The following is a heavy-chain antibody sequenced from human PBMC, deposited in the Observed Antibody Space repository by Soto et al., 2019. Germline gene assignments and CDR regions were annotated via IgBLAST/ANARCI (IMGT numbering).Heavy chain of an antibody. CDR1: GFTFSFSYFG. D-gene: IGHD3-9*01. Sequence: QVQLVESGGGVVQPGRSLRLSCAASGFTFSFSYFGMHWVRQAPGKGLECVAVISSDGGNKYYADSVKGRFTISRDNSKNTLYLQMNSLRAEDTAVYYCAKYYKTGDYNQYGMDVWGQGTTVTVSS. CDR3: AKYYKTGDYNQYGMDV. CDR2: ISSDGGNK. V-gene: IGHV3-30*18. J-gene: IGHJ6*02.